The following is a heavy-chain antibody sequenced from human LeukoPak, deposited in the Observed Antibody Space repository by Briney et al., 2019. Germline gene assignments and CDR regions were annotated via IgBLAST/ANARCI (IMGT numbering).Heavy chain of an antibody. Sequence: ASVKVSCKASVYTFTSYGISWVRQAPGQGLEWMGWISAYNGNTNYAQKLQGRVTMTTDTSTSTAYMELRSLRSDDTAVYYCARGITMVRGVYYFDYWGQGTLVTVTS. D-gene: IGHD3-10*01. CDR1: VYTFTSYG. CDR3: ARGITMVRGVYYFDY. CDR2: ISAYNGNT. V-gene: IGHV1-18*01. J-gene: IGHJ4*02.